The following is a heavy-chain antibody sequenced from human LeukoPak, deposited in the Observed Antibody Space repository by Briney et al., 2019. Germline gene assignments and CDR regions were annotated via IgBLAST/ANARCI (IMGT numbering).Heavy chain of an antibody. J-gene: IGHJ3*02. CDR2: ISSSSSPI. CDR3: AKDRPHGAAGPHDAFDI. V-gene: IGHV3-48*04. D-gene: IGHD6-13*01. Sequence: GGSLRLSCAASGFNFHVYNMNWVRQAPGKGLEWVAHISSSSSPIYYADSVKGRFTISRDNAQKSLFLQMNSLRAEDTAVYYCAKDRPHGAAGPHDAFDIWGQGTMVTVSS. CDR1: GFNFHVYN.